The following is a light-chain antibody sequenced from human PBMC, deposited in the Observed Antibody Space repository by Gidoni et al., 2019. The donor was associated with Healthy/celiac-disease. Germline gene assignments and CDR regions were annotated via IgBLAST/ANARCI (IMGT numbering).Light chain of an antibody. J-gene: IGKJ2*01. V-gene: IGKV3-20*01. CDR3: QQMET. Sequence: EIVLTQSPGTLSLSPGERATLSCRASQSVSSSYLAWYQQKPGQAPRLLIYGASSRATGIPDRFSGSGSGTDFTLTISRLEPEDFAVYDCQQMETFGQGTKLEIK. CDR2: GAS. CDR1: QSVSSSY.